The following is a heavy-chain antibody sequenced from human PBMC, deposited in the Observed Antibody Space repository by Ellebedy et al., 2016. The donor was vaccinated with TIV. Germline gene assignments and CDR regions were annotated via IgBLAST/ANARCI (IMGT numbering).Heavy chain of an antibody. CDR3: AGGYSYGMDV. V-gene: IGHV1-46*01. J-gene: IGHJ6*02. Sequence: AASVKVSCKASGYTFSNYYMHWVRQAPGQGLEWMGIINPRDDTKAYAQNFQGRVTVTRDTSSSTVYMEMSSLRSEDTAVYYCAGGYSYGMDVWGQGTTVTVSS. CDR1: GYTFSNYY. CDR2: INPRDDTK. D-gene: IGHD5-18*01.